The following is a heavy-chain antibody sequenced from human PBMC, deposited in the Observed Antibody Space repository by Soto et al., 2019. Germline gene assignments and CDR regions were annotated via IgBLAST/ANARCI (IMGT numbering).Heavy chain of an antibody. CDR3: ARLRLHLGELLFPRAGGPGPIDY. D-gene: IGHD3-16*01. V-gene: IGHV4-39*01. CDR1: GGSISSSSYY. J-gene: IGHJ4*02. CDR2: IYYSGST. Sequence: QLQLQESGPGLVKPSETLSLTCTVSGGSISSSSYYWGWIRQPPGKGLEWIGSIYYSGSTYYNPSLKSRVTISVDTSKNQFSLKLSSVTAADTAVYYCARLRLHLGELLFPRAGGPGPIDYWGQGTLVTVSS.